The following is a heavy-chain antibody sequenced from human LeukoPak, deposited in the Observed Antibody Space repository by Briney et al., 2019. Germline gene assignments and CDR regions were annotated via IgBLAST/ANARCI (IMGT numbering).Heavy chain of an antibody. CDR1: GFTFSSYA. CDR2: IWYDGSNK. Sequence: GGSLRLSCAASGFTFSSYAMSWVRQAPGKGLEWVAFIWYDGSNKYYADSVKGRFTISRDNSKNTLYLQMSSLRVEDTAVYYCATGVDAFDIWGQGTMVTVSS. V-gene: IGHV3-30*15. CDR3: ATGVDAFDI. J-gene: IGHJ3*02. D-gene: IGHD1-14*01.